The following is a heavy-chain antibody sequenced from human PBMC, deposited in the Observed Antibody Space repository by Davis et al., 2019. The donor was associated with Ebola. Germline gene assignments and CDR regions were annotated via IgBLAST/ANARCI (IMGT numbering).Heavy chain of an antibody. CDR1: SYTFINYS. CDR3: ARTSIVGTTTTASDI. J-gene: IGHJ3*02. D-gene: IGHD1-26*01. V-gene: IGHV1-18*01. Sequence: ASVKVSCKASSYTFINYSISWVRQAPGQGLEWMGWISAYNGNTNYAQILQGRVTMTTDTSTGTAYMDLRSLKSDDTAVYFCARTSIVGTTTTASDIWGQGTMVTVSS. CDR2: ISAYNGNT.